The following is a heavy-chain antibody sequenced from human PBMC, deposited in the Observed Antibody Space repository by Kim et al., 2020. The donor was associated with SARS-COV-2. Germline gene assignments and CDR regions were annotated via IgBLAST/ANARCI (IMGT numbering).Heavy chain of an antibody. CDR1: GFSFSYYA. D-gene: IGHD2-21*02. CDR3: AREIPVTATGAFDI. CDR2: MSYDGRNK. J-gene: IGHJ3*02. Sequence: GGSLRLSCGASGFSFSYYAMHWVRQAPGKGLEWVAIMSYDGRNKDYADSVKGRFTISRDSSKNTLFLQMNTLRAEDMAVYYCAREIPVTATGAFDIWGQGTMVTVSS. V-gene: IGHV3-30*04.